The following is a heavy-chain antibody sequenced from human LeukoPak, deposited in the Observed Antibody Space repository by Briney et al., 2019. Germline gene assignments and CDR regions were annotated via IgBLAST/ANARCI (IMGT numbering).Heavy chain of an antibody. CDR3: ARILPLYCDSRAGPYGMDV. Sequence: SVKVSCKASGGTFSSYAISWVRQAPGQGLEWMGGIIPIFGTANYAQKFQGRVTITADESTSTAYMELSSLRSEDTAVYYCARILPLYCDSRAGPYGMDVWGQGTTVTVSS. CDR1: GGTFSSYA. V-gene: IGHV1-69*13. CDR2: IIPIFGTA. J-gene: IGHJ6*02. D-gene: IGHD3-22*01.